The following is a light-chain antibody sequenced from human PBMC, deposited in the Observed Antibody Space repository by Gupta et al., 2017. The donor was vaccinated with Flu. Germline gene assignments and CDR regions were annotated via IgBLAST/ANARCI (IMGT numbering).Light chain of an antibody. CDR2: SNN. Sequence: SVLTQPPSTSGTPGHRVTISCSGSSSNIGSNTVNWYQQLPGTAPKLLIYSNNQRPSGVPDRFSGSKSGTSASLAISGLQSEDEADYYCAAWDDSLNGVFGGGTKLTVL. CDR3: AAWDDSLNGV. CDR1: SSNIGSNT. J-gene: IGLJ2*01. V-gene: IGLV1-44*01.